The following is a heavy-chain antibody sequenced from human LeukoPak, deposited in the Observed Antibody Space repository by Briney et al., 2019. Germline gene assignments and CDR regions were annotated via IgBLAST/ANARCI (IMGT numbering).Heavy chain of an antibody. J-gene: IGHJ4*02. CDR1: GFTFSSYS. Sequence: GGSLRLSCAASGFTFSSYSMNWVRQAPGKGLEWGSYISGSSSTIYYADSVKGRFTVSRDNGKNTLYLQMNSLRAEDTAVYYCARGSTYYDSSGQVPFDYWGQGTLVTVSS. CDR2: ISGSSSTI. V-gene: IGHV3-48*01. D-gene: IGHD3-22*01. CDR3: ARGSTYYDSSGQVPFDY.